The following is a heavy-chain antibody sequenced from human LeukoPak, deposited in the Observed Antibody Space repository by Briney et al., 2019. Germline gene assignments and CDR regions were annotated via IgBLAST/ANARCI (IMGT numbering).Heavy chain of an antibody. CDR3: ARGFPLRLMVYAMNWFDP. CDR1: GDSISSGDYY. CDR2: ISSSGST. J-gene: IGHJ5*02. V-gene: IGHV4-61*02. Sequence: PSETLSLTCTVSGDSISSGDYYWSWIRQPAGKGLEWIGRISSSGSTNYNPSLKSRVTISVDTSKNQFSLKLSSVTAADTAVYYCARGFPLRLMVYAMNWFDPWGQGTLVTVSS. D-gene: IGHD2-8*01.